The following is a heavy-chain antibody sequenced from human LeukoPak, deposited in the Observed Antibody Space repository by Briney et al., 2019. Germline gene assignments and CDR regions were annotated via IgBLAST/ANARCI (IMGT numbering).Heavy chain of an antibody. CDR1: GFIFNNYA. CDR2: ISWNSGSI. D-gene: IGHD6-19*01. Sequence: PGRSLRLSCAGSGFIFNNYAMHWVRQPPGKGLEWVSGISWNSGSIGYADSVKGRFTISRDNAKNSLYLQMNSLRAEDTALYYCAKDKGLWYSSGSRYFDLWGRGTLVTVSS. J-gene: IGHJ2*01. V-gene: IGHV3-9*01. CDR3: AKDKGLWYSSGSRYFDL.